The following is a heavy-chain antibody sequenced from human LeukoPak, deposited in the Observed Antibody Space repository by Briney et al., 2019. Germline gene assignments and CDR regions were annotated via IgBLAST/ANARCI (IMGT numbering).Heavy chain of an antibody. CDR2: IFLIFGKE. J-gene: IGHJ4*02. CDR3: ARDLAVAGKDDY. D-gene: IGHD6-19*01. Sequence: SSVQVSRMACVRTFSRFVLSWVGRAPPRGRAWVGGIFLIFGKENYAQRFQGRVTITADESTGTAYMELSGLRSEDTAVYYCARDLAVAGKDDYWGQGTMVTVSS. CDR1: VRTFSRFV. V-gene: IGHV1-69*13.